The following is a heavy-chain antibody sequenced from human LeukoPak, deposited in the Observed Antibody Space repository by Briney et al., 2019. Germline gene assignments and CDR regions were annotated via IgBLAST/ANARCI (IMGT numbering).Heavy chain of an antibody. CDR1: GFTFTKYW. CDR3: ARLRCDVGDCYSAGQNF. CDR2: INSDGSST. J-gene: IGHJ4*02. D-gene: IGHD2-21*02. Sequence: PGGSLRLSCAASGFTFTKYWMHWVRQAPGQGLVWVSRINSDGSSTSYADSVKGRFSISRDNARNTLYLQMNSLRAEDTAVYFCARLRCDVGDCYSAGQNFWGQGTLVTVSS. V-gene: IGHV3-74*01.